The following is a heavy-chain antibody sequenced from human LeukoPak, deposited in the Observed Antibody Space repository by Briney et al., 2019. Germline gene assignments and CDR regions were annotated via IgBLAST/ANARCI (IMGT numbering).Heavy chain of an antibody. Sequence: GASVKVSCKASGYTFTSYAMHWVRQAPGQRLEWMGWINAGNGNTKYSQKFQGRVTITADESTSTAYMELSSLRSEDTAVYYCAREGYYDSSGHDAFDIWGQGTMVTVSS. CDR1: GYTFTSYA. CDR3: AREGYYDSSGHDAFDI. D-gene: IGHD3-22*01. J-gene: IGHJ3*02. V-gene: IGHV1-3*01. CDR2: INAGNGNT.